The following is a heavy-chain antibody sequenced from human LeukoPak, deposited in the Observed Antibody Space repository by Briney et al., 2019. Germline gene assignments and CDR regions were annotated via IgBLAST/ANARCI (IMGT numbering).Heavy chain of an antibody. CDR3: ARDKDQYRLDAFDI. D-gene: IGHD1-14*01. CDR2: IYSGGST. Sequence: PGGSLRLSCAASGFTVSSNYMSWVRQAPGKGPEWVSVIYSGGSTYYADSVKGRFTISRDNSKNTLYLQMNSLRAEDTAVYYCARDKDQYRLDAFDIWGQGTMVTVSS. J-gene: IGHJ3*02. CDR1: GFTVSSNY. V-gene: IGHV3-66*02.